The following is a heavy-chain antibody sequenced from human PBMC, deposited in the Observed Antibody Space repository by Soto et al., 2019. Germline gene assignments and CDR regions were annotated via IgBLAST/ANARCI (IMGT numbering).Heavy chain of an antibody. CDR3: ARGLGNYYGSGSYYYMDV. CDR2: IKQDGSEK. D-gene: IGHD3-10*01. Sequence: EVQLVESGGGLVQPGGSLRLSCAASGFTFSSNWMSWVRQAPGKGLEWVANIKQDGSEKYYVDSVKGRFTISRDNAKNSLYLQMNSLRAEDTAVYYCARGLGNYYGSGSYYYMDVWGKGTTVTVSS. CDR1: GFTFSSNW. J-gene: IGHJ6*03. V-gene: IGHV3-7*01.